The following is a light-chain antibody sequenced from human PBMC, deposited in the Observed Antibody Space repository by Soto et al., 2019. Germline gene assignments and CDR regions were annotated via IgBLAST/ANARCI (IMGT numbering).Light chain of an antibody. J-gene: IGLJ1*01. CDR3: CSYAGSYTYV. CDR2: DVS. V-gene: IGLV2-11*01. Sequence: QSALTQPRSVSGSPGQSVTISCTGTSSDAGGYNYVSWYQHHPRKAPKLMIYDVSKRPSGVPDRFSGSKSGNTASLTISGLQAEDEADYYCCSYAGSYTYVFGTGTKLTVL. CDR1: SSDAGGYNY.